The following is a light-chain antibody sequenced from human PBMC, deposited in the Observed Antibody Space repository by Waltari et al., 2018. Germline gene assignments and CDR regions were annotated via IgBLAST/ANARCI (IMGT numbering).Light chain of an antibody. J-gene: IGKJ2*03. CDR2: KTF. Sequence: DIQMTQSPSTLSASVGDRVTITCRASQSISNLLAWFQQKPGNPPKLLIYKTFNLERGVPSRFSGSGSVTEFTLTITSLQPDDFATYYCQQYSSSSMFSFGQGTKLEIK. CDR3: QQYSSSSMFS. V-gene: IGKV1-5*03. CDR1: QSISNL.